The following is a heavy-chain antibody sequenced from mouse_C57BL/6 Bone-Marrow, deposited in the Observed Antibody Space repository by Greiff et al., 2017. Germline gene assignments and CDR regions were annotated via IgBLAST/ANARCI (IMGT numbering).Heavy chain of an antibody. V-gene: IGHV1-15*01. CDR1: GYTFTDYE. CDR2: IDPETGGT. CDR3: TSFNYYGSSSDY. D-gene: IGHD1-1*01. J-gene: IGHJ2*01. Sequence: VQLQQSGAELVRPGASVTLSCKASGYTFTDYEMHWVKQTPVHGLEWIGAIDPETGGTAYNQKFKGKAILTADQSSSTAYMELRSLTSEDSAVYCCTSFNYYGSSSDYWGQGTTLTVSS.